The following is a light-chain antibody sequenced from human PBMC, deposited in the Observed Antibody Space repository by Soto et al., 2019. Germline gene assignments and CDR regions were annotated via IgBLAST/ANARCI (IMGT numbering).Light chain of an antibody. V-gene: IGKV1-5*03. Sequence: DIQMTQSPSTLSASVGDRVTITCRASQSISTWLAWYQQKPGKAPKLLIYSASDLESGVPSRFSGSGFGTEFTLTITSLQPDDFATYYCQQYNSYSTFGPATFGKGTKVDIK. CDR2: SAS. CDR3: QQYNSYSTFGPAT. CDR1: QSISTW. J-gene: IGKJ1*01.